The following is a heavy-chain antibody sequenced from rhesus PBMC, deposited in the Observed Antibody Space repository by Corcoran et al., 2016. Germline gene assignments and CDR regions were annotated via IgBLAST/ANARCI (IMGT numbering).Heavy chain of an antibody. V-gene: IGHV4S10*01. CDR3: ARERYGYSGYTSYGLDS. J-gene: IGHJ6*01. CDR1: GGSISDSYR. CDR2: IYGSSTTT. D-gene: IGHD5-30*01. Sequence: QVQLQESGPGVVKPSETLSLTCAVSGGSISDSYRWSWIRQPPGKGLEWIGYIYGSSTTTNSTPSLKRRFTISKDPSNNQFSLKLSSVTAADTAVYYCARERYGYSGYTSYGLDSWGQGVVVTVSS.